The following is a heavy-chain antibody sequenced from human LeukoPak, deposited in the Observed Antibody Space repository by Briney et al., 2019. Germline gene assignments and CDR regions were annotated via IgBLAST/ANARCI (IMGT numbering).Heavy chain of an antibody. D-gene: IGHD3-22*01. V-gene: IGHV3-7*04. Sequence: GGSLRLSCAASGFTFSSYWMSWVRQAPGKGLEWVANIKQDGSEKYYVDSVKGRFTISRDNAKNSLYLQMNSLRAEDTAVYYCARDLYYDSSGNFDYWGQGTLVTVSS. CDR2: IKQDGSEK. CDR3: ARDLYYDSSGNFDY. J-gene: IGHJ4*02. CDR1: GFTFSSYW.